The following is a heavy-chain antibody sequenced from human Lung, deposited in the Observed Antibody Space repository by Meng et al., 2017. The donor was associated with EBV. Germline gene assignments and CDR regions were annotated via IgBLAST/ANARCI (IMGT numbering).Heavy chain of an antibody. Sequence: QVQLQESGPGLVKPPQTLSLTCTVSGGSISSGGHYWSWIRQHPGKSLEWIGYIYYSGSTYYNPSLKSLVSISVDTSNNQFSLKLSSVTAADTAVYYCARAVDTGYFDYWGQGTLVTVSS. D-gene: IGHD5-18*01. CDR3: ARAVDTGYFDY. CDR1: GGSISSGGHY. V-gene: IGHV4-31*01. CDR2: IYYSGST. J-gene: IGHJ4*02.